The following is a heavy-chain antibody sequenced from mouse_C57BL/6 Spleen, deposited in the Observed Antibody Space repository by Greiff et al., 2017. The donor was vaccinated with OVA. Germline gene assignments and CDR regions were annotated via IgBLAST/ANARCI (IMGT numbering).Heavy chain of an antibody. J-gene: IGHJ2*01. Sequence: QVQLKQSGAELMKPGASVKLSCKATGYTFTGYWIEWVKQRPGHGLEWIGEILPGSGSTNYNEKFTVKATFTADTSSNTAYMQLNSLTAEDCAIYYCARDITRVVPTHFDYWGQGTTLTVSS. D-gene: IGHD1-1*01. CDR1: GYTFTGYW. CDR3: ARDITRVVPTHFDY. V-gene: IGHV1-9*01. CDR2: ILPGSGST.